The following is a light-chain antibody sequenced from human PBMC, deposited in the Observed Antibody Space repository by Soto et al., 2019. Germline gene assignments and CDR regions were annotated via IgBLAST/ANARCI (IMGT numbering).Light chain of an antibody. Sequence: DIQMTQSPSSLSASVGDRVTITCQASQDTSNYLNWYQQKPGKAPKLLIYDASNLQTGVPSRFSGSGSGTDFNLTISSLQPEDIATYYCQQYDSLPRTFGHGTKVEIK. CDR2: DAS. CDR1: QDTSNY. CDR3: QQYDSLPRT. J-gene: IGKJ1*01. V-gene: IGKV1-33*01.